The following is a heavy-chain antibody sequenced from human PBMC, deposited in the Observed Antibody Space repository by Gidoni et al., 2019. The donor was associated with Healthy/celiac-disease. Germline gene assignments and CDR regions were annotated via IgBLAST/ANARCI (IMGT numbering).Heavy chain of an antibody. Sequence: QVQLQQSGPGLVKPSQTLSLTCALSGDSVSSNSPAWTWIGQAPSRGLEWLGRTYYRSKWYNDYAVSVKSRITINPDTSRNQFSLQLKSVTPEDSALYYCAREPTYSSGWSPAGSVGDYYYYGMDVWGQGTTVTVSS. V-gene: IGHV6-1*01. D-gene: IGHD6-19*01. J-gene: IGHJ6*02. CDR3: AREPTYSSGWSPAGSVGDYYYYGMDV. CDR1: GDSVSSNSPA. CDR2: TYYRSKWYN.